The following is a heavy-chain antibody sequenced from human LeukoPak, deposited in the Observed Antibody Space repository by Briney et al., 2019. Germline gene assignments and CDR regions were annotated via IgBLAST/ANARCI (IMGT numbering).Heavy chain of an antibody. CDR1: GFTFSNYA. CDR2: ISSTVINT. J-gene: IGHJ4*02. CDR3: AKGTVRFLEWSQRGYFDC. V-gene: IGHV3-23*01. Sequence: PGGSLRLSCAASGFTFSNYAMTRVRQAPGKGLEWVSSISSTVINTYNADSVKGRFTISRDNSKNTLYLQMNSLRADDTAIYYCAKGTVRFLEWSQRGYFDCWGQGILVTVSS. D-gene: IGHD3-3*01.